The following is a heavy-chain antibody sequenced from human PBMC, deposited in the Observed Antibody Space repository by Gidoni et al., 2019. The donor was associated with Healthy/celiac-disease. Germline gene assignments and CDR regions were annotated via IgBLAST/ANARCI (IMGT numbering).Heavy chain of an antibody. CDR3: FVSEWLGDFDY. D-gene: IGHD6-19*01. CDR2: IYYSGST. Sequence: QLQLQESGPGLVKPSETLSLTCTVSGCSISSSSYYWGWIRQPPGKGLEWIGSIYYSGSTYYNPSLKSRVTISVDTSKNQFSLKLSSVTAADTAVYYCFVSEWLGDFDYWGQGTLVTVSS. CDR1: GCSISSSSYY. J-gene: IGHJ4*02. V-gene: IGHV4-39*01.